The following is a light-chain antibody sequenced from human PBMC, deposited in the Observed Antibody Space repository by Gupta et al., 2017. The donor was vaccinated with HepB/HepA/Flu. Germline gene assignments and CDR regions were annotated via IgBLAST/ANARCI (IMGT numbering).Light chain of an antibody. J-gene: IGKJ1*01. V-gene: IGKV1-5*03. CDR3: QQDSRSSRT. CDR2: GAS. CDR1: QSISTL. Sequence: DIQLTQSPSTLSASVGDSVTITCRASQSISTLLAWFQQKPGRAPNLLIYGASTLERGIPSRFSGSRSGTDLTLTISGLQPDDFATYYCQQDSRSSRTFGPGTKVDI.